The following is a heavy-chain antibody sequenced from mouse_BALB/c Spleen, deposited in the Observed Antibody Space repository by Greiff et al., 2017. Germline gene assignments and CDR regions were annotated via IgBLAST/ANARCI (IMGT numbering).Heavy chain of an antibody. CDR3: ANLYYGNYDYAMDY. CDR1: GYSFTDYN. D-gene: IGHD2-1*01. V-gene: IGHV1S135*01. J-gene: IGHJ4*01. CDR2: IDPYNGGT. Sequence: EVKLVESGPELVKPGASVKVSCKASGYSFTDYNMYWVKQSHGKSLEWIGYIDPYNGGTSYNQKFKGKATLTVDKSSSTAFMHLNSLTSEDSAVYYCANLYYGNYDYAMDYWGQGTSVTVSS.